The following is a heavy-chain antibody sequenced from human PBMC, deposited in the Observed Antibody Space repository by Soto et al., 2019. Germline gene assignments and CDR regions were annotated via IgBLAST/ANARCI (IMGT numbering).Heavy chain of an antibody. Sequence: QVQLVQSGAEVKKPGASVKVSCKASGYTFTSYDINWVRQATGQGLEWMGWMNPNSGNTGYAQKFQGRVTMTRNTSISPAYMELSSLGSEDTAVYYCARVYRTAPSGYWAYWGQGTLVTVSS. CDR2: MNPNSGNT. D-gene: IGHD2-8*02. V-gene: IGHV1-8*01. CDR3: ARVYRTAPSGYWAY. CDR1: GYTFTSYD. J-gene: IGHJ4*02.